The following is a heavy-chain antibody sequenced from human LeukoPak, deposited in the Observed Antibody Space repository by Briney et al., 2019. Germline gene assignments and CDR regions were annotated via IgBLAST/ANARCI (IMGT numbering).Heavy chain of an antibody. D-gene: IGHD4-17*01. V-gene: IGHV3-30-3*01. J-gene: IGHJ4*02. Sequence: GRSLRLSCAASGFTFSSYAMHWVRQAPGKGLEWVAVISYDGSNKYYADSVKGRFTISRDNSKYTLYLQMNSLRAEDTAVYYCARDKGGLYGDYDWGQGTLVTVSS. CDR3: ARDKGGLYGDYD. CDR1: GFTFSSYA. CDR2: ISYDGSNK.